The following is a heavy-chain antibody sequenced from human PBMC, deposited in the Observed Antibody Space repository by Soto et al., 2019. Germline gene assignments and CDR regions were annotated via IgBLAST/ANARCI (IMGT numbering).Heavy chain of an antibody. CDR2: IDWDDDK. Sequence: SGPTLVNPTQTFTLTCTFSGFSLSTSGMCVSWIRQPPGKALEWLARIDWDDDKYYSTSLKTRLTISKDTSKNQVVLTMTNMDPVDTATYYCARIRESGYDFSYYFDYWGQGTLVTVSS. CDR1: GFSLSTSGMC. J-gene: IGHJ4*02. V-gene: IGHV2-70*11. CDR3: ARIRESGYDFSYYFDY. D-gene: IGHD5-12*01.